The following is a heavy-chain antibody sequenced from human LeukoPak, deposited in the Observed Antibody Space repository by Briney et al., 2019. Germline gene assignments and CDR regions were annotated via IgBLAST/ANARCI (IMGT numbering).Heavy chain of an antibody. Sequence: GASVKVSCKASGGTFISYAISWVRQAPAQGLEWMGGIIPIFGTANYAQKFQGRVTITADESTSTAYMELSSLRSEDTAVYYCATDRRLSLWSGYYLDYWGQGTLVTVSS. CDR1: GGTFISYA. CDR3: ATDRRLSLWSGYYLDY. D-gene: IGHD3-3*01. J-gene: IGHJ4*02. CDR2: IIPIFGTA. V-gene: IGHV1-69*13.